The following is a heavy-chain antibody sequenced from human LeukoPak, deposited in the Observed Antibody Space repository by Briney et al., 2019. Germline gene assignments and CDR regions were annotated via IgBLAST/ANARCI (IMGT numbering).Heavy chain of an antibody. Sequence: PGGSLRLSCAASGFTFSSYGMHWVRQAPGKGLEWVAVISYDGSNKYYADSVKGRFTISRDNSKNTLYLQMNSLRAEDTAVYYCAKAFYDSSGSPVDYWGQGTLATVSS. J-gene: IGHJ4*02. CDR3: AKAFYDSSGSPVDY. D-gene: IGHD3-22*01. CDR1: GFTFSSYG. V-gene: IGHV3-30*18. CDR2: ISYDGSNK.